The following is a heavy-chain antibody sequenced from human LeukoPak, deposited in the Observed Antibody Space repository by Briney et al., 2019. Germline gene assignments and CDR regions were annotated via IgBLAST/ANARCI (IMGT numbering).Heavy chain of an antibody. J-gene: IGHJ4*02. CDR3: ARWGSSSSGSGADVGY. V-gene: IGHV1-18*01. D-gene: IGHD6-6*01. CDR2: ISAYNGNT. CDR1: GGTFSSYA. Sequence: ASVKVSCKASGGTFSSYAISWVRQAPGQGLELMGWISAYNGNTNYAQKLQGRVTMTTDTSTSTAYMELRSLRSDDTAVYYCARWGSSSSGSGADVGYWGQGTLVTVSS.